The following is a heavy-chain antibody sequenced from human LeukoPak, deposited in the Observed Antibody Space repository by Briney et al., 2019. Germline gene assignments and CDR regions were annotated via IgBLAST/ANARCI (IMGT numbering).Heavy chain of an antibody. V-gene: IGHV1-18*01. CDR2: ISAYNGNT. CDR1: SYTFTNYA. CDR3: ARAFNSIQPLDY. Sequence: GASVKVSCKASSYTFTNYAFTWVRQAPGQGLEWMGWISAYNGNTNYAQKLQGRVTMTSDMSTNTVYMELRSLRSEETAMYYCARAFNSIQPLDYWGQGTLVTVSS. J-gene: IGHJ4*02. D-gene: IGHD4-11*01.